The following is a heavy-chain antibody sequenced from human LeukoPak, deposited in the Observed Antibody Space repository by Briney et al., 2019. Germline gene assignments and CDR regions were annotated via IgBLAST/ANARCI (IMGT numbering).Heavy chain of an antibody. CDR1: GYTFTGYN. CDR2: INLNSGGT. J-gene: IGHJ5*02. V-gene: IGHV1-2*02. CDR3: AREGSQDIVDTIITHWFDP. D-gene: IGHD5-12*01. Sequence: ASVKVSCKASGYTFTGYNMHWVRQAPGQGLEWMGWINLNSGGTTYAEKFQGRVTMTRDESISKASMEPRRLRSDGTAVYYCAREGSQDIVDTIITHWFDPWGQGTLVTVSS.